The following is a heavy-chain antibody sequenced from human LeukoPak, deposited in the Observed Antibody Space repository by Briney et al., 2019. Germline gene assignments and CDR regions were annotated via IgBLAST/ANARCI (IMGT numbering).Heavy chain of an antibody. V-gene: IGHV1-2*02. Sequence: ASVRVSCKASGYTFTDFYNHWVRQAPGQGLEWMGWINPDSGGTNYAQKFQGRVTMTRDTSISTAYMEVSRLGSDDTAVYYCTLYNHWGQGTLVTVSS. CDR3: TLYNH. D-gene: IGHD5-24*01. CDR1: GYTFTDFY. J-gene: IGHJ4*02. CDR2: INPDSGGT.